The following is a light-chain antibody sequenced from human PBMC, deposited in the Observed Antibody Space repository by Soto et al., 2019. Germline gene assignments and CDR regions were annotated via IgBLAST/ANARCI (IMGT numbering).Light chain of an antibody. CDR2: DAS. Sequence: EIVMTQSPATLSVSPGGRATLSCRASQSIGDTLAWYQQKPGQAPRLLIYDASNRATGIPARFSGSGSGTDFTLTISSLEPEDFAVYYCQQRSNWPPLFGGGTKVDIK. CDR3: QQRSNWPPL. J-gene: IGKJ4*01. CDR1: QSIGDT. V-gene: IGKV3-11*01.